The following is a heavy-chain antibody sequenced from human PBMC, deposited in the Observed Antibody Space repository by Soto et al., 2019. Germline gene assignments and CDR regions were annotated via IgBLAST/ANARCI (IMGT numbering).Heavy chain of an antibody. Sequence: GGSLRLSCSTSGFTFSSYAMHWVRQSPGKGLEYISGVRGNGDPPFYADSVKGRFTISRDNSKNTVYLQMSSLSADDAAVYYCVKSRGGNNFDFFDWGQGTLVTV. CDR2: VRGNGDPP. D-gene: IGHD2-15*01. CDR1: GFTFSSYA. CDR3: VKSRGGNNFDFFD. J-gene: IGHJ4*02. V-gene: IGHV3-64D*06.